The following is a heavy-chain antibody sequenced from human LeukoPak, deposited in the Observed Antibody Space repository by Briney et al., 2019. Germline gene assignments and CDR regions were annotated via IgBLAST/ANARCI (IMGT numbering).Heavy chain of an antibody. J-gene: IGHJ4*02. CDR2: ISSSSSYI. D-gene: IGHD6-13*01. V-gene: IGHV3-21*01. Sequence: GGSLRLSCAASEFTFSSYSMNWVRQAPGKGLEWVSSISSSSSYIYYADSVKGRFSISRDNSNNTLYLQMNSLGVEDTAVYYCARGRYSSSWKDYWGQGTLVTVSS. CDR1: EFTFSSYS. CDR3: ARGRYSSSWKDY.